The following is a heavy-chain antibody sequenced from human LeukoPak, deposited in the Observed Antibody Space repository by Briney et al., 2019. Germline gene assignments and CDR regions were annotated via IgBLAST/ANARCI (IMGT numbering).Heavy chain of an antibody. CDR1: GFTFSSYG. Sequence: GGSLRLSCAASGFTFSSYGMHWVRQAPGKGLEWVAFIRYDGSNKYYADSVKGRFTISRDNSKNTPYLQMNSLRAEDTAVYYCAILGGYSYGGRYFDYWGQGTLVTVSS. D-gene: IGHD5-18*01. J-gene: IGHJ4*02. CDR2: IRYDGSNK. CDR3: AILGGYSYGGRYFDY. V-gene: IGHV3-30*02.